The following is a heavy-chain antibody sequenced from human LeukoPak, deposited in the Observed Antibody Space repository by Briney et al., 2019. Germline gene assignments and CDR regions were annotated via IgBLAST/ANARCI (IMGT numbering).Heavy chain of an antibody. V-gene: IGHV3-30*02. CDR3: AKIRESWGSFDAFDI. J-gene: IGHJ3*02. Sequence: GGSLGLSCAASGFTFSLYGIHWVRQAPGKGLEWVAFIRYDESNKYYTDSVKGRFTISRDNSKNTPYLQMNSLRAEDTAVYYCAKIRESWGSFDAFDIWGQGTMVTVSS. D-gene: IGHD7-27*01. CDR1: GFTFSLYG. CDR2: IRYDESNK.